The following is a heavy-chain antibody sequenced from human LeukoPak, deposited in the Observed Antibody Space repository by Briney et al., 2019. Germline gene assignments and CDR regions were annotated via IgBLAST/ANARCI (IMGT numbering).Heavy chain of an antibody. J-gene: IGHJ4*02. V-gene: IGHV4-30-4*01. CDR1: GGSISSGDYY. D-gene: IGHD3-22*01. Sequence: PSETLSLTCTVSGGSISSGDYYWSWIRQPPGKGLGWIGYIYYSGSTYYNPSLKSRVTISVDTSKNQFSLKLSSVTAADTAVYYCARGLVDYYDSSGYFSFDYWGQGTLVTVSS. CDR3: ARGLVDYYDSSGYFSFDY. CDR2: IYYSGST.